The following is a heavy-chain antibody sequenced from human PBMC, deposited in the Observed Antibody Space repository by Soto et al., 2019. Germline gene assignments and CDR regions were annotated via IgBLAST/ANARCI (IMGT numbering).Heavy chain of an antibody. Sequence: PGGALRLSCSASGFTLSSHAMSLVRQAPGKGLEWVSAISGSGGSTYYADSVKGRFTISRDNSKNTLYLQLNSLRAEDTAVYYCARRSSGWYFDYWGRGTLVTVS. D-gene: IGHD6-19*01. CDR3: ARRSSGWYFDY. V-gene: IGHV3-23*01. J-gene: IGHJ4*02. CDR2: ISGSGGST. CDR1: GFTLSSHA.